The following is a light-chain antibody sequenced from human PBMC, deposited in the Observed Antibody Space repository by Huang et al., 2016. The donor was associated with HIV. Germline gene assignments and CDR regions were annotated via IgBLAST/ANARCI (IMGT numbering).Light chain of an antibody. CDR2: RLS. V-gene: IGKV1-5*03. J-gene: IGKJ1*01. Sequence: DIQLTQSPSNLSASVGDRLTTTCRASQNISSWLAWYQQKPGKARKLLIYRLSSLESGVPSRCSGSGSGTKFTLTINSLQPDDIGTYYCQYGETFGQGSKVEVK. CDR3: QYGET. CDR1: QNISSW.